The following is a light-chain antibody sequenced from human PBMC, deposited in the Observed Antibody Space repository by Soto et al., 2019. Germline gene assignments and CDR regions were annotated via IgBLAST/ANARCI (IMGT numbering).Light chain of an antibody. CDR3: AAWDDSLSGYV. CDR2: RHN. J-gene: IGLJ1*01. CDR1: TSNIGSNY. V-gene: IGLV1-47*01. Sequence: SVLTQPTSASGTPVQQVNNSCSGSTSNIGSNYVYWYQQLPGTAPKLLIYRHNQRPSGVPDRFSGSKSGTSASLAISGLRSEDEADYYWAAWDDSLSGYVFGTGTKVTVL.